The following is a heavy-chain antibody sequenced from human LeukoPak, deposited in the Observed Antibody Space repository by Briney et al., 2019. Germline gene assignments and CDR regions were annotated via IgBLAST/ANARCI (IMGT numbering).Heavy chain of an antibody. CDR2: INHNGNVN. V-gene: IGHV3-7*03. CDR3: ARGGGLDV. CDR1: GFIFNSFW. J-gene: IGHJ6*01. D-gene: IGHD3-16*01. Sequence: GGSLRLSCAASGFIFNSFWMNWARQAPGKGLEWVASINHNGNVNYYVDSVKGRFTTSRDNAKNSLYLQMSNLRAEDTAVYFCARGGGLDVWGQGATVTVSS.